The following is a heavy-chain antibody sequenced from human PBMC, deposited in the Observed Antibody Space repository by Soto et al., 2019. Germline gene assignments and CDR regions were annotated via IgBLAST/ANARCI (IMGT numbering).Heavy chain of an antibody. Sequence: PSETLSLTCTVSGGSISSYYWSWIRQPPGKGLEWIGYIYYSGSTNYNPSLKSRVTISVDTSKNQFSLKLSSVTAADTAVYYCARDGLGYCSSTSCYLGAFDIWGQGTMVTVSS. V-gene: IGHV4-59*01. CDR2: IYYSGST. CDR1: GGSISSYY. D-gene: IGHD2-2*01. CDR3: ARDGLGYCSSTSCYLGAFDI. J-gene: IGHJ3*02.